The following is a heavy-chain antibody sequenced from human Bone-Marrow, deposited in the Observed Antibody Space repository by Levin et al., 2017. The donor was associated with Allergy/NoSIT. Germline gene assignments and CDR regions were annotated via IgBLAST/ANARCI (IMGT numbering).Heavy chain of an antibody. V-gene: IGHV3-33*01. CDR3: ARGGAKSYGSGNDDNPTPLDS. CDR1: GFTFSNYA. Sequence: GGSLRLSCAASGFTFSNYAMHWVRRAPGKGLEWVAVIWSDGSNQYYVDSVKGRFTISRDNSKNTLYLQMNSVRAEDTAVFYCARGGAKSYGSGNDDNPTPLDSWGQGALVTVSS. J-gene: IGHJ4*02. CDR2: IWSDGSNQ. D-gene: IGHD3-10*01.